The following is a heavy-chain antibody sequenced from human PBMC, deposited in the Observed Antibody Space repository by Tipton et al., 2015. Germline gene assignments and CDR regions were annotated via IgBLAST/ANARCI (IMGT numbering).Heavy chain of an antibody. CDR3: AKAPVEYGHYVSGWDH. V-gene: IGHV3-23*01. CDR1: GFTFDKHA. D-gene: IGHD4-17*01. J-gene: IGHJ4*02. Sequence: SLRLSCAASGFTFDKHAMTWVRQAPGKGLEWVSTISGSASSTYYADSVKGRFTISRDNSKSTLYLQVNSLRAEDTAAYYCAKAPVEYGHYVSGWDHWGQGTLVTVST. CDR2: ISGSASST.